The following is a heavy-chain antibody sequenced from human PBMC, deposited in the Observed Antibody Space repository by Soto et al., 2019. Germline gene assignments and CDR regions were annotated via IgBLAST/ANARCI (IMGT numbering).Heavy chain of an antibody. CDR1: GGSFSGYY. J-gene: IGHJ4*02. Sequence: ETLSLTCAVYGGSFSGYYWSWIRQPPGKGLEWIGEINHSGSTNYNPSLKSRVTISVDTSKNQFSLKLSSVTAADTAVYYCAREGYYYGSGSQTFDYWGQGTLVTVSS. V-gene: IGHV4-34*01. CDR2: INHSGST. CDR3: AREGYYYGSGSQTFDY. D-gene: IGHD3-10*01.